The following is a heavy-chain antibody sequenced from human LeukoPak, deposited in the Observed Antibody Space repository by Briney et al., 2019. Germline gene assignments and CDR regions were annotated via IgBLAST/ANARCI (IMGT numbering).Heavy chain of an antibody. CDR3: AREDYYYDSSGPTYDY. D-gene: IGHD3-22*01. Sequence: SETLSPTCTVSGGSISSYYWSWIRQPAGKGLEWIGRIYTSGSTNYNPSLKSRVTMSVDTSKNQFSLKLSSVTAADTAVYYCAREDYYYDSSGPTYDYWGQGTLVTVSS. J-gene: IGHJ4*02. CDR1: GGSISSYY. CDR2: IYTSGST. V-gene: IGHV4-4*07.